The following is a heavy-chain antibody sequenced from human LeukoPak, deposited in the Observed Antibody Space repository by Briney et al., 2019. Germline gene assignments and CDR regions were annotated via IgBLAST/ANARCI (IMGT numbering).Heavy chain of an antibody. CDR2: ISYDGSNK. V-gene: IGHV3-30*18. Sequence: GRSLRLSCAASGFTFSSYGMHWVRQTPGKGLEWVAVISYDGSNKYYADSVKGRFTISRDNSKNTLYLQMNSLRAEDTAVYYCAKDGGSGVFFDYWGQGTLVTVSS. D-gene: IGHD3-10*01. CDR1: GFTFSSYG. J-gene: IGHJ4*02. CDR3: AKDGGSGVFFDY.